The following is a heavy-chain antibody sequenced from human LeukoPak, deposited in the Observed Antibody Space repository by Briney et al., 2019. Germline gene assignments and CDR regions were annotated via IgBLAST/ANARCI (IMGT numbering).Heavy chain of an antibody. CDR2: ISGSGGST. CDR3: ASARGYSYSLLDY. CDR1: GFTFSSYA. J-gene: IGHJ4*02. V-gene: IGHV3-23*01. Sequence: GGSLRLSCAASGFTFSSYAMSWVRQAPGKGLEWVSAISGSGGSTYYADSVKGRFTISRDNSKNTLYLQMNNLRAEDTAIYYCASARGYSYSLLDYWGQGTLVTVSS. D-gene: IGHD5-18*01.